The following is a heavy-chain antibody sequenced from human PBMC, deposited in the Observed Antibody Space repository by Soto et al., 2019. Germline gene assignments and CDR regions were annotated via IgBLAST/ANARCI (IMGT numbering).Heavy chain of an antibody. CDR2: IGTAGDT. V-gene: IGHV3-13*04. Sequence: EVQLVESGGGLVQPGGSLRLSCAASGFTFSSYDMRWVRQATGKGLEWVSAIGTAGDTYYPGSVKGRFTISRENAKNSLYLQMNSLRAGDTAVYYCASSSRGAGTFAFDYWGQGTLVTVSS. J-gene: IGHJ4*02. CDR3: ASSSRGAGTFAFDY. D-gene: IGHD6-19*01. CDR1: GFTFSSYD.